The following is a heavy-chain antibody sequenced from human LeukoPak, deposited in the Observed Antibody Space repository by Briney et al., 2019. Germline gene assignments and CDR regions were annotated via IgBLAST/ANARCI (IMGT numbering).Heavy chain of an antibody. J-gene: IGHJ6*02. D-gene: IGHD5-12*01. CDR1: GGSFSGHL. Sequence: SETLSLTRPGSGGSFSGHLCRGIRQPPGKGVAGIGEVNHSGDTNNNTSLKSRVTISVDTSGTQFSLKLSSVTAADTAVYYCARGLVVATISTYYYYGMDAWGQGTTVTVSS. CDR2: VNHSGDT. CDR3: ARGLVVATISTYYYYGMDA. V-gene: IGHV4-34*01.